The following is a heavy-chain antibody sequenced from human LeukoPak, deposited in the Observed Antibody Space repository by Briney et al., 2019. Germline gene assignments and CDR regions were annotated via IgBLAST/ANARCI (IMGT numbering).Heavy chain of an antibody. Sequence: ASVKVSCKASGYTFTGYYMHWVRQAPGQGLEWMGWINPNSGGTNYAQKFQGRVTMTRDTSISTAYMELSRLRSDDTAVYYCASQGTVTTGSREYYFDYWGQGTLVTVSS. J-gene: IGHJ4*02. CDR3: ASQGTVTTGSREYYFDY. CDR1: GYTFTGYY. CDR2: INPNSGGT. D-gene: IGHD4-17*01. V-gene: IGHV1-2*02.